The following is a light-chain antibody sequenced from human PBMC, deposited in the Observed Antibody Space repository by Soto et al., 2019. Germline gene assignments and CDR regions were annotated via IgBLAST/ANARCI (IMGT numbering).Light chain of an antibody. Sequence: IVLNQSPATLSVTPGDRETLSCRASQNVGSNLAWFQHKPGQAPRLLIYAASTRATGLPARFSGSVSGSDFTLTISNLQSEDFAIYYCQQYNDWPRTLGQGTNVDIK. CDR3: QQYNDWPRT. CDR1: QNVGSN. CDR2: AAS. V-gene: IGKV3-15*01. J-gene: IGKJ1*01.